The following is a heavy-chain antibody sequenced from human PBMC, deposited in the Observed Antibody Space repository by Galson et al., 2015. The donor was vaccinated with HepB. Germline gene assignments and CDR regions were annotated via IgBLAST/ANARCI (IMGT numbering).Heavy chain of an antibody. CDR2: IKRDGTEK. CDR3: ARDFRYCTSTNRPAFYFFDL. D-gene: IGHD2-2*01. CDR1: GFTFRNYW. Sequence: SLRLSCAASGFTFRNYWMNWVRQAPGKGLEWVANIKRDGTEKFYVDSVKGRFTISRDNAKNSLYLQMNSLRAEDTAVYSCARDFRYCTSTNRPAFYFFDLWGRGTLVTVSS. J-gene: IGHJ2*01. V-gene: IGHV3-7*01.